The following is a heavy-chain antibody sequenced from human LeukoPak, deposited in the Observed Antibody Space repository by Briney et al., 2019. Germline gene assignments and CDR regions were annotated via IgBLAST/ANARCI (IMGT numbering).Heavy chain of an antibody. D-gene: IGHD3-16*02. J-gene: IGHJ4*02. CDR2: IYYSGST. CDR3: AAYDYVWGGYRFDY. Sequence: SETLSLTCTVSGGSISSGGYYWSWIRQHPGKGLEWIGYIYYSGSTYYNPSLKSRVTISVDTSKNQFSLKLSSVTAADTAVYYCAAYDYVWGGYRFDYWGQGTLVTVSS. V-gene: IGHV4-31*03. CDR1: GGSISSGGYY.